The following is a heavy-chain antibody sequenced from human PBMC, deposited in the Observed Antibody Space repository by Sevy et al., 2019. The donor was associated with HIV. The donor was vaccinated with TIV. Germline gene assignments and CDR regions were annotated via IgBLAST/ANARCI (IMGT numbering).Heavy chain of an antibody. CDR1: GYTFITYN. Sequence: ASVKVSCKASGYTFITYNINWVRQATGQGLEWMGWINPNSGKTGYAQKFQGRVTFTRNNSISTVYVELSSLRSEDTAVYYCARGGWYCSGGTCYPLDYWGQGTLVIVSS. CDR3: ARGGWYCSGGTCYPLDY. J-gene: IGHJ4*02. V-gene: IGHV1-8*03. CDR2: INPNSGKT. D-gene: IGHD2-15*01.